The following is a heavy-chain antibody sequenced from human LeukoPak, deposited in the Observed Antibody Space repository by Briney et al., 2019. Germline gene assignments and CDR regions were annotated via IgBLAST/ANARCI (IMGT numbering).Heavy chain of an antibody. J-gene: IGHJ4*02. CDR2: LYSGGYT. Sequence: GGSLRLSCAASGFTVSSDYVTWVRQPPGKGLEWVSVLYSGGYTYYADSVKGRFTISRDNSKNTLYLQMDSLRAEDTAVYYCARDRAWNYFDYWGQGTLVTVSS. CDR1: GFTVSSDY. D-gene: IGHD3-3*01. V-gene: IGHV3-53*05. CDR3: ARDRAWNYFDY.